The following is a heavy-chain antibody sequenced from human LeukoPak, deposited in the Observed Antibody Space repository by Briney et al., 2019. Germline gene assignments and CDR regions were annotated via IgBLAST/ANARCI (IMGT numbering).Heavy chain of an antibody. V-gene: IGHV5-51*01. J-gene: IGHJ4*02. CDR2: IYPGDSDT. Sequence: GGSLKISCKGSGYTFSSYWIGWVRQMPGKGLEWMGIIYPGDSDTRYSPSLQGQVTISVDTSIGTAYLQWSSLKASDTAIYYCARQNDFRLDYWGQGTLVTVSS. CDR1: GYTFSSYW. CDR3: ARQNDFRLDY. D-gene: IGHD3-3*01.